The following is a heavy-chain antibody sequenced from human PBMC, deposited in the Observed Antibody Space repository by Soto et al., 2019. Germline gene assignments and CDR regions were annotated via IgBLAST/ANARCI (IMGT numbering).Heavy chain of an antibody. CDR1: GFTFSSYE. D-gene: IGHD2-8*01. J-gene: IGHJ3*02. V-gene: IGHV3-48*03. Sequence: GGSLRLSCAASGFTFSSYEMNWVRQAPGKGLEWVSYISSSGSTIYYADSVKGRFTISRDNAKNSLYLQMNSLRAEDTAVYYCARDLVLMVYAPTYAFDIWGQGTMVTVS. CDR2: ISSSGSTI. CDR3: ARDLVLMVYAPTYAFDI.